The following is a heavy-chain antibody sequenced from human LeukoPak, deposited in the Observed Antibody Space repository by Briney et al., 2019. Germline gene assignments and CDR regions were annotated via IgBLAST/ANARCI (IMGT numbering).Heavy chain of an antibody. Sequence: GGSLRLSCAAAGFTFSSYAMSWVRRAPGKGLEWVSSISGSGGSTYYADSVKGRFTISRDNSKNTLFLQMNSLRAEDTAIYYCAKDNYYGSGYYFDYWGQGTLVTVSS. CDR3: AKDNYYGSGYYFDY. V-gene: IGHV3-23*01. J-gene: IGHJ4*02. D-gene: IGHD3-10*01. CDR2: ISGSGGST. CDR1: GFTFSSYA.